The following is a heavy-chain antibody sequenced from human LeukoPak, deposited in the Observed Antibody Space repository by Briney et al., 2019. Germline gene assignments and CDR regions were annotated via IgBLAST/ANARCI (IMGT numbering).Heavy chain of an antibody. D-gene: IGHD6-13*01. CDR3: AKDPIAAAGTEVADAFDI. Sequence: PGGFLRLSCAASGFTFSSYAMSWVRQAPGKGLEWVSAISGSGGSTYYADSVKGRFTISRDNSKNTLYLQMNSLRAEDTAVYYCAKDPIAAAGTEVADAFDIWGQGTMVTVSS. J-gene: IGHJ3*02. CDR1: GFTFSSYA. V-gene: IGHV3-23*01. CDR2: ISGSGGST.